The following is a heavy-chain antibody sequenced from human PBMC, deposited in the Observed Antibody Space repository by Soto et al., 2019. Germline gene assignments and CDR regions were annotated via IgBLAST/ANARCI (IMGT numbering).Heavy chain of an antibody. CDR2: IWYDGSNK. V-gene: IGHV3-33*01. J-gene: IGHJ4*02. Sequence: GGSLRLSCAASGFIFSNYGIHWVRQAPGKGLEWVALIWYDGSNKYYADSVKGRFIVSRDNTNNTVYLQLNSLTADDTAVYYCAREGLVAGSRDFWGPGTLVTVS. CDR1: GFIFSNYG. CDR3: AREGLVAGSRDF. D-gene: IGHD6-19*01.